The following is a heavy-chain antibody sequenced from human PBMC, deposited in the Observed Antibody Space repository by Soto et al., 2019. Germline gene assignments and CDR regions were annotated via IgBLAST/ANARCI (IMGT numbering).Heavy chain of an antibody. CDR1: GYTFTSYA. V-gene: IGHV1-3*01. Sequence: QVQLVQSGAEVKKPGASVKVSCKASGYTFTSYAMHWVRQAPGQRLEWMGWINAGNGNTKYSQKFQGRVTITRDTSASTAYMELSSLRSEDTAVYYCARDPREIPHFAWLGSWFDPWGQGTLVTVSS. CDR2: INAGNGNT. J-gene: IGHJ5*02. D-gene: IGHD3-9*01. CDR3: ARDPREIPHFAWLGSWFDP.